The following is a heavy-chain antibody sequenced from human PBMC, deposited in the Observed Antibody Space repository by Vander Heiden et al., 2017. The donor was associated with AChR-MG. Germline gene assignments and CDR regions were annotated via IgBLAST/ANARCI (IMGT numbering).Heavy chain of an antibody. V-gene: IGHV1-69*06. D-gene: IGHD6-6*01. CDR1: GGTFSSYA. CDR2: ITPIFGTA. J-gene: IGHJ4*02. Sequence: QVQLVQSGAEGKKPGSSVKVSGTASGGTFSSYAIGWVGQAPGKGLGWRGGITPIFGTANYAQKFQGRVTITADKSPSTAYMELGSRRSEDTAVYYCASTPPSIAARHRYFDYWGQGTLVTVSS. CDR3: ASTPPSIAARHRYFDY.